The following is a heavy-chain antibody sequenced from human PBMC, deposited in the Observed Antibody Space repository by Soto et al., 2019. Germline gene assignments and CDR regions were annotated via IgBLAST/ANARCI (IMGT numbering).Heavy chain of an antibody. V-gene: IGHV3-30-3*01. J-gene: IGHJ4*02. CDR3: ARVPSDFVVVVAAALDY. Sequence: GGSLRLSCAASGFTFSSYAMHWVRQAPGKGLEWVAVISYDGSNKYYADSVKGRFTISRDNSKNTLYLQMNSLRAEDTAVYYCARVPSDFVVVVAAALDYWGQGTLVTVAS. CDR2: ISYDGSNK. D-gene: IGHD2-15*01. CDR1: GFTFSSYA.